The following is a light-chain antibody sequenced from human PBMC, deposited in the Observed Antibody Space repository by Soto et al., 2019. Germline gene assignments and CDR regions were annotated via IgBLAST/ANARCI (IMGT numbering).Light chain of an antibody. CDR3: QQYASSLS. Sequence: ESVLTQSPGYLSLSLGERATLSCRASQSVDSAFFAWYQQKPGHHPRLLMYGASRRATGIPDRFSGSGSGTDFALTISRREPDNFAVYYCQQYASSLSFGQGTKVEI. CDR2: GAS. CDR1: QSVDSAF. V-gene: IGKV3-20*01. J-gene: IGKJ1*01.